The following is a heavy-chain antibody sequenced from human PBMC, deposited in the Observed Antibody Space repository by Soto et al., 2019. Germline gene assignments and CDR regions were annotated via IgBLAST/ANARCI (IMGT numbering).Heavy chain of an antibody. V-gene: IGHV3-20*04. CDR3: AASLSGDPYPLDY. Sequence: GGSLRLSCAASGFTFDDYGMSWVRQAPGKGLEWVSGINWNGGSTGYSDSVKGRFTISRDNAKNSLYLQMNSLRAEDAAVYYCAASLSGDPYPLDYWGPGTLVTVSS. J-gene: IGHJ4*01. CDR2: INWNGGST. D-gene: IGHD7-27*01. CDR1: GFTFDDYG.